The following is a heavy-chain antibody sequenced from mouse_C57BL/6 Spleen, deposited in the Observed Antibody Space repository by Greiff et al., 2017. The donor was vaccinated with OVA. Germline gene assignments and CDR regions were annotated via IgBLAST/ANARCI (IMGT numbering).Heavy chain of an antibody. CDR2: INYDGSST. J-gene: IGHJ2*01. Sequence: EVQRVESEGGLVQPGSSMKLSCTASGFTFSDYYMAWVRQVPEKGLEWVANINYDGSSTYYLDSLKSRFIISRDNAKNILYLQMSSLKSEDTATYYCARGLRYYFDYWGQGTTLTVSS. V-gene: IGHV5-16*01. CDR3: ARGLRYYFDY. D-gene: IGHD1-1*01. CDR1: GFTFSDYY.